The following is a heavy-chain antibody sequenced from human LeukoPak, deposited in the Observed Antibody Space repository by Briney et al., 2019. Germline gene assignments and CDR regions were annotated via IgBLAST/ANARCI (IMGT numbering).Heavy chain of an antibody. Sequence: ASVKVPCKASGYTFTSYSMNWVRQAPGQGLEWMGWIHPSTGNPTYAQGFTGRFVFSLDTSVSTTYLQIRGLKAEDTAVYYCARAFQSLGGLSLPDFWGQGTLVTVSS. V-gene: IGHV7-4-1*02. J-gene: IGHJ4*02. D-gene: IGHD3-16*02. CDR3: ARAFQSLGGLSLPDF. CDR1: GYTFTSYS. CDR2: IHPSTGNP.